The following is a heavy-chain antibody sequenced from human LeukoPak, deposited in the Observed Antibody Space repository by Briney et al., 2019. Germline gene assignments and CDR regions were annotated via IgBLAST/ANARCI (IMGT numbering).Heavy chain of an antibody. D-gene: IGHD3-10*01. V-gene: IGHV4-38-2*02. CDR1: GYSISRGYY. J-gene: IGHJ6*02. Sequence: SSETLSLTCTVSGYSISRGYYWGWIRPPPGKGLEWIGTISHSGSTYYNPSLKSRVIISLDTSKNQFSLTLSSVTAADTAVYYCASSHGSGSYYPYYYYYGMDVWGQGTTVTVSS. CDR3: ASSHGSGSYYPYYYYYGMDV. CDR2: ISHSGST.